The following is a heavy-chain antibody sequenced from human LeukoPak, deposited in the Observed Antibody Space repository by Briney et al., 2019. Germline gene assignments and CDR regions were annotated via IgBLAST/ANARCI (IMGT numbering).Heavy chain of an antibody. CDR1: VGSISNYY. CDR2: IYYSGST. CDR3: AREQTSGREFDY. V-gene: IGHV4-59*01. J-gene: IGHJ4*02. D-gene: IGHD1-26*01. Sequence: IPSETLSLTCSVSVGSISNYYWSWIRQPPGKGLEWIGYIYYSGSTNYNPSLKSRVTISVDTSKNQFSLKLSSVTAADTAVYFCAREQTSGREFDYWGQGTPVTVSS.